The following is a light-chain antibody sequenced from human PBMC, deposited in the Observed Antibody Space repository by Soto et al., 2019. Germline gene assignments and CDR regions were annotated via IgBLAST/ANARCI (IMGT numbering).Light chain of an antibody. CDR2: AAS. V-gene: IGKV1-39*01. CDR3: QQSYETPWT. Sequence: DIQMTQSPSSLSASVGDRVSIACRASQSINIYLNWYQQRPGEAPHLLIYAASNLQSGVPSRFSGSGSGTDFTLTISSLQPEDFASYYCQQSYETPWTFGQGTKVDIK. CDR1: QSINIY. J-gene: IGKJ1*01.